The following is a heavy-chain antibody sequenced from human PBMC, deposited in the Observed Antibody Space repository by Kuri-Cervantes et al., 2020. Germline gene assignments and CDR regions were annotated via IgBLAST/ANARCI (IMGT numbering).Heavy chain of an antibody. CDR2: ISWNSGSI. CDR3: EDSSGP. Sequence: SLKISCAASGFTFDDYAMHWVRQAPGKGLEWVSGISWNSGSIGYADSVKGRFTISRDTTKNLVFLQMDSLRAEDTAVYYCEDSSGPWGQGTLVTVSS. CDR1: GFTFDDYA. D-gene: IGHD3-22*01. J-gene: IGHJ5*02. V-gene: IGHV3-9*01.